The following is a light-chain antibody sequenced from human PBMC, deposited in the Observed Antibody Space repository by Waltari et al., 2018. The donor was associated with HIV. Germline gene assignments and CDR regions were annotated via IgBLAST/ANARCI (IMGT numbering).Light chain of an antibody. CDR3: QQYNNWPLT. CDR1: QSIIIN. CDR2: GTS. J-gene: IGKJ4*01. V-gene: IGKV3-15*01. Sequence: EIVMTQSPDTLSGSPGEGVTLSCRASQSIIINLARYQQKPGQVPRLLMFGTSNRATGVPARFSGSGSGTEFSLTISSLQSEDFAVYYCQQYNNWPLTFGGGTKVEIK.